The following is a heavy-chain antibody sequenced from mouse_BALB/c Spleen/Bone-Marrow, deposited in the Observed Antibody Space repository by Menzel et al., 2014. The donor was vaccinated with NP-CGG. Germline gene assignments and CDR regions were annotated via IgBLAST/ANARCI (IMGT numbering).Heavy chain of an antibody. J-gene: IGHJ1*01. V-gene: IGHV7-3*02. CDR1: GFTFTDYY. CDR3: ARDENVGIYWYFDV. CDR2: IRNKGKGYTT. Sequence: EVKLVESGGGLVQPGGSLGLSCATSGFTFTDYYMSWVRQPPGKALEWLGFIRNKGKGYTTEYSASVKGRFTISRDNSQSILYLQMNTLRAEDSATYYCARDENVGIYWYFDVWGAGTTVTVSS.